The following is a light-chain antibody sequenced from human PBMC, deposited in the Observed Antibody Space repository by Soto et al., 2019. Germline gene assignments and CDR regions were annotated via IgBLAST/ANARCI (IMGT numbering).Light chain of an antibody. V-gene: IGKV3-15*01. CDR1: QSISSS. CDR3: QQYDNWWA. J-gene: IGKJ1*01. Sequence: EIVMTQSPATLSVSPGERATLSCRACQSISSSLAWYQQKAGQAPRLLIYGASTRATGVPARFSGSGSGTDFTLTISSLQSEDFAVYYCQQYDNWWAFGQGTKVEIK. CDR2: GAS.